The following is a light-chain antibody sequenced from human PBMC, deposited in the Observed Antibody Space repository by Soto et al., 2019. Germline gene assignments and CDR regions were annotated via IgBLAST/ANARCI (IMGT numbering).Light chain of an antibody. V-gene: IGKV3-20*01. CDR1: QSVSSN. CDR3: QQYGSSART. Sequence: EIVLTQSPGTLSLSPGERATLSCRASQSVSSNLAWYQQKPGQAPRILIYGASSRATGIPDRFSGSGSGTDFTLTISRLEPEDFAVYYCQQYGSSARTFGQGTKVDIK. J-gene: IGKJ1*01. CDR2: GAS.